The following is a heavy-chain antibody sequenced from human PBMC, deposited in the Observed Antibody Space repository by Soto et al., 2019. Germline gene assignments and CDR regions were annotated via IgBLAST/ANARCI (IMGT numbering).Heavy chain of an antibody. CDR2: IYYSGST. V-gene: IGHV4-59*01. CDR3: ARGASIYYYGMDV. Sequence: SETLSLTRTVSGGSISSYYWSWIRQPPGKGLEWIGYIYYSGSTNYNPSLKSRVTISVDTSKNQFSLKLSSVTAADTAVYYCARGASIYYYGMDVWGQGTTVTVSS. CDR1: GGSISSYY. J-gene: IGHJ6*02.